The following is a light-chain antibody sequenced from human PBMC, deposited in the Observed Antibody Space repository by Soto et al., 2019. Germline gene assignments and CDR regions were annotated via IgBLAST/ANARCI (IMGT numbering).Light chain of an antibody. CDR3: QQSYISPWT. V-gene: IGKV1-33*01. CDR2: DAS. Sequence: DIQMTQSPSSLSASVGDRVTITCQASQDVRKYLSWYQQKARKAPKLLIYDASNLETGVPSRFSGSGSGTDFTFTISSLQPEDIATYYCQQSYISPWTFGQGTKVEIK. CDR1: QDVRKY. J-gene: IGKJ1*01.